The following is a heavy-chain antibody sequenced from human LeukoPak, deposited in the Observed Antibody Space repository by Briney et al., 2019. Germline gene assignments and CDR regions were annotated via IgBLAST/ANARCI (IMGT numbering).Heavy chain of an antibody. CDR2: IYYSGST. CDR1: GGSISSSSYY. V-gene: IGHV4-39*07. J-gene: IGHJ4*02. CDR3: ARVGHLSVGATLRAAPLYYFDY. D-gene: IGHD1-26*01. Sequence: SETLSLTCTVSGGSISSSSYYWGWIRQPPGKGLEWIGGIYYSGSTYYNPSLKSRVTISVDTSKNQFSLKLSSVTAADTAVYYCARVGHLSVGATLRAAPLYYFDYWGQGTLVTVSS.